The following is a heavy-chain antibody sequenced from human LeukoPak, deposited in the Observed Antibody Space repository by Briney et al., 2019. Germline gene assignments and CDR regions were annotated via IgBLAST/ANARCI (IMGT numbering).Heavy chain of an antibody. CDR1: GYTFSSYA. CDR2: ISGSGGST. D-gene: IGHD5-18*01. J-gene: IGHJ4*02. CDR3: AKEGYSYGKVDY. V-gene: IGHV3-23*01. Sequence: GGSLRLSCAASGYTFSSYAMSWVRQAPGKGLEWVSPISGSGGSTYYADSVKGRFTISRDNSKNTLYLQMNSLRDEDTAVYYCAKEGYSYGKVDYWGQGTLVTVSS.